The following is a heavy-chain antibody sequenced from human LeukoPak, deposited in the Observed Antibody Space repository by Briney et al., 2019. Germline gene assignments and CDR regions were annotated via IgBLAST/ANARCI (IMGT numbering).Heavy chain of an antibody. CDR1: GYSISSGYY. Sequence: SETLSLTCAVSGYSISSGYYWGWIRQPPGKGLEWIGSIYHSGSTYYNPSLKSRVTISVDTSKNQFSLTLSSVTAADTAVYYCARGRQDIVVVPAAFGFDPWGQGTLVTVSS. D-gene: IGHD2-2*01. V-gene: IGHV4-38-2*01. J-gene: IGHJ5*02. CDR3: ARGRQDIVVVPAAFGFDP. CDR2: IYHSGST.